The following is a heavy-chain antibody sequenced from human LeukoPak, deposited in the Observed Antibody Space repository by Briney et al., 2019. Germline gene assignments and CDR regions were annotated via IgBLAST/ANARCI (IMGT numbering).Heavy chain of an antibody. D-gene: IGHD3-10*01. Sequence: SETLSLTCTVSGGSISSGGYYWSWIRQHPGKGLEWIGYIYYSGSTYYNPSLKSRVTISVDTSKNQFSLKLSSVTAADTAVYYCARGTMVRGVIISPFDYWGQVTLVTVSS. CDR1: GGSISSGGYY. V-gene: IGHV4-31*03. J-gene: IGHJ4*02. CDR2: IYYSGST. CDR3: ARGTMVRGVIISPFDY.